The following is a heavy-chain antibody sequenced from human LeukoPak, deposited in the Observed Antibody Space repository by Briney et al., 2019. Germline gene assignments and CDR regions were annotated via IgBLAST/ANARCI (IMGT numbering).Heavy chain of an antibody. Sequence: PGGSLRLACAASGLSFDDYDMHWVRQAPGKGLEWVSLINGDGDSTFYSDSVKGRFTISRDNSKNSLYLQMNSLRTEDTGLYYCHTILSGWSHYWGQGTLVTISS. CDR3: HTILSGWSHY. CDR1: GLSFDDYD. D-gene: IGHD6-19*01. J-gene: IGHJ4*02. V-gene: IGHV3-43*02. CDR2: INGDGDST.